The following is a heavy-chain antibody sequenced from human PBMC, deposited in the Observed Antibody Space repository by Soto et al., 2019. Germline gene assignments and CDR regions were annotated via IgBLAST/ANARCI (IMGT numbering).Heavy chain of an antibody. D-gene: IGHD3-9*01. Sequence: GGSLRLSCAASGFTFSSYAMSWVRQAPGKGLEWVSAISGSGGSTYYADSVKGRFPISRDNSKNTLYLQMNSLRAEDTAVYYCAKSPHFDWLHDYWGQGTLVTVSS. J-gene: IGHJ4*02. V-gene: IGHV3-23*01. CDR2: ISGSGGST. CDR3: AKSPHFDWLHDY. CDR1: GFTFSSYA.